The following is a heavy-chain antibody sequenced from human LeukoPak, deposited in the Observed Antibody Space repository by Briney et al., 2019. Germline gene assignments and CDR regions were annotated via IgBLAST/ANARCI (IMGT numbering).Heavy chain of an antibody. Sequence: GASVKVSCKASGYTFTSYGISWVRQAPGQGLEWMGWISAYNGNTNYAQKLQGRVTMTRDTSISTAYMELSRLRSDDTAVYYCATGAYYYDSSGYYSGAFDIWGQGTMVTVSS. CDR1: GYTFTSYG. CDR3: ATGAYYYDSSGYYSGAFDI. D-gene: IGHD3-22*01. J-gene: IGHJ3*02. CDR2: ISAYNGNT. V-gene: IGHV1-18*01.